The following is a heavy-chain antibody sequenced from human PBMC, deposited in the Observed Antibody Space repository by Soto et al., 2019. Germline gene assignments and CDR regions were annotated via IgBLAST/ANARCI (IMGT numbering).Heavy chain of an antibody. Sequence: SETLSLTCAVYGGSFSGYYWSWIRQPPGKGLEWIGEINHSGSTNYNPSLKSRVTISVGTSKNQFSLKLSSVTAADTAVYYCARGFIVGAISRTADYWGQGTLVTSPQ. CDR3: ARGFIVGAISRTADY. CDR2: INHSGST. V-gene: IGHV4-34*01. CDR1: GGSFSGYY. J-gene: IGHJ4*02. D-gene: IGHD1-26*01.